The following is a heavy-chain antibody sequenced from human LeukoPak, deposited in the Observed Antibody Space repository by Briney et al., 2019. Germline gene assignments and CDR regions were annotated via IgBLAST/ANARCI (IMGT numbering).Heavy chain of an antibody. V-gene: IGHV3-11*01. CDR1: GFTFSDYY. CDR2: ISSSGSTI. D-gene: IGHD3-22*01. J-gene: IGHJ4*02. CDR3: AREDYYYDSSGYDGGDY. Sequence: PGGSLRLSCAASGFTFSDYYMSWIRQAPGKGLEWVSYISSSGSTIYYADSVKGRFTISRDNAKNSLYLQMNSLRAEDTAVYYCAREDYYYDSSGYDGGDYWGQGTLVTVSS.